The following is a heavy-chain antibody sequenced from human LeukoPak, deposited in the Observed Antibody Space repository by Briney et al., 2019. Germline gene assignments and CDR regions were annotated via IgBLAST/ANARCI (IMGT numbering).Heavy chain of an antibody. CDR2: IYYSGST. CDR3: ARAGPQEPWFDP. J-gene: IGHJ5*02. Sequence: SETLSLTCTVSGGSLSSYYWSWIRQPPGKGLEWIGYIYYSGSTNYNPSLKSRVTISVDTSKNQFSLKLSSVTAADTAVYYCARAGPQEPWFDPWGQGTLVTVSS. V-gene: IGHV4-59*01. CDR1: GGSLSSYY.